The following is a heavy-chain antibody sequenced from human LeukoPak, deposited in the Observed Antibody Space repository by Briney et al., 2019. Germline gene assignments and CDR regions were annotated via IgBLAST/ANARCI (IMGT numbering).Heavy chain of an antibody. V-gene: IGHV3-7*01. CDR2: IKKDGSET. CDR3: ARQRGYGYGYFDY. CDR1: GFTFSNYW. Sequence: GGSLRLSCVVSGFTFSNYWMSWVRQAPGKGLEWVANIKKDGSETYYLDSLKGRFTFSRDNAKNSVYLQMSSLRVDDTAVYYCARQRGYGYGYFDYWGQGALVTVSS. D-gene: IGHD5-18*01. J-gene: IGHJ4*02.